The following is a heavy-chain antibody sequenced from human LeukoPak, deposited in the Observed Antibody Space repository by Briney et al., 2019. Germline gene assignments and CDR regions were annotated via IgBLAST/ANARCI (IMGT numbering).Heavy chain of an antibody. CDR3: ARGGATWDYYYGMDV. J-gene: IGHJ6*02. CDR1: GYTFTNYG. D-gene: IGHD1-26*01. V-gene: IGHV1-18*01. CDR2: ISAYNGNT. Sequence: ASVKVSCKASGYTFTNYGISWVRQAPGQGLEWMGWISAYNGNTNYAQKLQGRVTMTTDTSTSTAYMELRSLRSDDTAVYYCARGGATWDYYYGMDVWGQGTTVTVSS.